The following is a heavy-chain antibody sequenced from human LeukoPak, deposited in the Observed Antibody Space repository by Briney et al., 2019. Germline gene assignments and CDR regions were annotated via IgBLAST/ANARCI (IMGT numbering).Heavy chain of an antibody. Sequence: GRSLRLSCAASGFTFTKYAVHWVRQAPGKGLEWVAVIWNDGSNKYYADSVKGRFTMSRDNSKNTLYLQMNSLRAEDTAVYYCAKDYDNSGYYFDYWGQGTLVVVSP. CDR1: GFTFTKYA. V-gene: IGHV3-33*06. CDR2: IWNDGSNK. D-gene: IGHD3-22*01. CDR3: AKDYDNSGYYFDY. J-gene: IGHJ4*02.